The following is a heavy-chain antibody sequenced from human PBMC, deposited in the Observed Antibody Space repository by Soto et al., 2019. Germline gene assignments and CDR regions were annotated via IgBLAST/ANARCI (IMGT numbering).Heavy chain of an antibody. CDR1: GFSLTTTGVG. CDR3: AHRAVLCSGGTCYSHPFDF. CDR2: IYWDDDK. D-gene: IGHD2-15*01. Sequence: QITLKESGPTLVKPTQTLTLTCTFSGFSLTTTGVGVGWIRQPPGKALEWLAIIYWDDDKRYSPSLKSRLTITKDTSKNQVVLTMTNMDPVDTATYFCAHRAVLCSGGTCYSHPFDFWGQGTLFTVSS. J-gene: IGHJ4*02. V-gene: IGHV2-5*02.